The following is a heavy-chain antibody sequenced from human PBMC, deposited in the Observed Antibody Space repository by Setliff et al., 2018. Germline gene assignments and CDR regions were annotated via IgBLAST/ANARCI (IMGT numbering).Heavy chain of an antibody. CDR2: IDYSGNT. Sequence: SATLSLTCTVSGDSISGVSHYWGWIRQSPGRGLEWLGSIDYSGNTFYNPSLKSRVSMSVDTSTKQFSLMLSSMTAADATVYYCARHRRSCSGASCHFDYWGRGALVTVSS. CDR3: ARHRRSCSGASCHFDY. D-gene: IGHD2-15*01. J-gene: IGHJ4*02. CDR1: GDSISGVSHY. V-gene: IGHV4-39*01.